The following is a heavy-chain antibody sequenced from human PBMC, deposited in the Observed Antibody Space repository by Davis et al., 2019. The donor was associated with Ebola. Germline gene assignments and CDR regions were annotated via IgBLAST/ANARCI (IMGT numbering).Heavy chain of an antibody. J-gene: IGHJ4*02. CDR3: ATGWLRSGGFAS. V-gene: IGHV6-1*01. CDR1: GDSVSRNSPA. CDR2: TYYNSKWYS. D-gene: IGHD5-12*01. Sequence: HSQTLSLTCAISGDSVSRNSPAWNWIRQSPSRGLEWLGRTYYNSKWYSDYAVSVKSRITINPDPSKNQFSLQLNSVTPEDTAAYYRATGWLRSGGFASWGQGTLVTVSS.